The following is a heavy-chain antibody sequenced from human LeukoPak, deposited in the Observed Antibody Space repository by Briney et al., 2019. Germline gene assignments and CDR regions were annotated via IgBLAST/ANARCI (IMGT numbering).Heavy chain of an antibody. D-gene: IGHD3-22*01. CDR1: GYTFTSYY. V-gene: IGHV1-46*01. CDR2: INPSGGST. CDR3: ARQYCSGGSCTFYYYDSSGYFDY. Sequence: ASVKVSCKASGYTFTSYYMHWVRQAPGQGLEWMGIINPSGGSTSYAQKFQGRVTMTRDTSTSTVCMELSSLRSEDTAVYYCARQYCSGGSCTFYYYDSSGYFDYWGQGTLVTVSS. J-gene: IGHJ4*02.